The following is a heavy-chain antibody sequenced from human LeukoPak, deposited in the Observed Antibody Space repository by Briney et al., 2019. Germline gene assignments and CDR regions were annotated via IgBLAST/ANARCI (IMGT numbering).Heavy chain of an antibody. CDR3: ARISSANWNPGWFDP. J-gene: IGHJ5*02. Sequence: SETLSLTCAVYGGTFSGYYWSWIRQPPGKGLEWIGYIYYSGSTSYNPSLKSRVTISVDKDKNQFSLKLSTVTAADTAVDYCARISSANWNPGWFDPGGEGTLVGVS. CDR1: GGTFSGYY. CDR2: IYYSGST. V-gene: IGHV4-34*09. D-gene: IGHD1-20*01.